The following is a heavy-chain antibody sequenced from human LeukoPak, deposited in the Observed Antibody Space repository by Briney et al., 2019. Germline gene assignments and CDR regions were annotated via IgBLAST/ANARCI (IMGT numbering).Heavy chain of an antibody. Sequence: GGSLRLSCAASGFTFNNYVMSWIRQAPGKGLEWVSVVSNSGGSTYYADSVKGRFTISRDNSKNTMYLQMNSLRAEDTAVYYCAKDSRVGWLRPDAFDIWGQGTMVTVSS. CDR1: GFTFNNYV. CDR2: VSNSGGST. CDR3: AKDSRVGWLRPDAFDI. V-gene: IGHV3-23*01. J-gene: IGHJ3*02. D-gene: IGHD5-12*01.